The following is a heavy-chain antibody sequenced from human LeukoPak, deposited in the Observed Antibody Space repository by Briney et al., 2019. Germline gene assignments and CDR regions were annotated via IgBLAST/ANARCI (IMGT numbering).Heavy chain of an antibody. Sequence: SETLSLTCAVYGGSFSGYYWSWIRHPPRKGLEGIGEINHSGSTNYNPSLKSRGTISVYTSKNQFSLKLTSVNAADTAVYYCARGRRSSPPGSLWGQGTMVTVSS. CDR2: INHSGST. V-gene: IGHV4-34*01. D-gene: IGHD1-26*01. J-gene: IGHJ3*01. CDR1: GGSFSGYY. CDR3: ARGRRSSPPGSL.